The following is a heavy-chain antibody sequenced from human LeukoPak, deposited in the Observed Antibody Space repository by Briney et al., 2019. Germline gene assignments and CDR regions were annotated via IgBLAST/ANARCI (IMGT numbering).Heavy chain of an antibody. CDR2: INHSGST. CDR1: GGSFSGYH. Sequence: SETLSLTCAVYGGSFSGYHWSWIRQPPGKGLEWIGEINHSGSTNYNPSLKSRVTISVDTSKNQFSLKLSSVTAADTAVYYCARRRGYAAAAGTYSYYYYYYMDVWGKGTTVTVSS. CDR3: ARRRGYAAAAGTYSYYYYYYMDV. D-gene: IGHD6-13*01. V-gene: IGHV4-34*01. J-gene: IGHJ6*03.